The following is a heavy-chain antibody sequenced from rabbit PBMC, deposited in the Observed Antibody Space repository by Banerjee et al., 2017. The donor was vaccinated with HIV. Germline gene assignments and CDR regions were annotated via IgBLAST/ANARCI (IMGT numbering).Heavy chain of an antibody. V-gene: IGHV1S40*01. CDR3: ARSVGSTYYYGMDL. CDR1: GLDFSSSYW. J-gene: IGHJ6*01. D-gene: IGHD4-2*01. CDR2: INTGSGSA. Sequence: QSLEESGGDLVKPGGSLTLTCKASGLDFSSSYWICWVRQAPGKGLEWIGCINTGSGSAYYASWVISRFTISKTSSTTVTLQMTSLTAADTATYFCARSVGSTYYYGMDLWGPGTLVTVS.